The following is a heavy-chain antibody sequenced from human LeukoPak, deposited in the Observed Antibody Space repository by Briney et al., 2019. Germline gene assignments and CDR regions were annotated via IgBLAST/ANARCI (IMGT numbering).Heavy chain of an antibody. Sequence: GGSLRLSCAGSGFTLSKYWVHWVRQVPGKGLVWVSRINVEGSRTDYADSVRGRFTISRDSAKNTVYLQMNSLTAEDTAVYYCARSMSGSNDFWGQGTLVTVSS. CDR2: INVEGSRT. V-gene: IGHV3-74*01. CDR1: GFTLSKYW. CDR3: ARSMSGSNDF. D-gene: IGHD4-11*01. J-gene: IGHJ4*02.